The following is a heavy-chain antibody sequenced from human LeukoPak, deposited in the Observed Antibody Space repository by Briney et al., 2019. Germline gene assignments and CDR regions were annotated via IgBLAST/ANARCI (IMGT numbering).Heavy chain of an antibody. CDR1: GFTLSSYW. CDR2: IKEDGSEK. V-gene: IGHV3-7*01. D-gene: IGHD5-12*01. J-gene: IGHJ6*03. Sequence: PGGSLRLSCAASGFTLSSYWMNWVRQAPGKGLEWVANIKEDGSEKYYVDSVKGRFTISRDNSKNTLYLQMNSLRAEDTAVYYCARDQNGGYSGYDYSYYYYYYMDVWGKGTTVTVSS. CDR3: ARDQNGGYSGYDYSYYYYYYMDV.